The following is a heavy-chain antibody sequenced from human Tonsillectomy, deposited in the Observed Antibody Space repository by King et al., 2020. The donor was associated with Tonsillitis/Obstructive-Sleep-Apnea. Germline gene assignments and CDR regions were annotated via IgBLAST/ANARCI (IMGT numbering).Heavy chain of an antibody. CDR2: IYNSDGRT. J-gene: IGHJ4*02. CDR1: GFTFSNYS. D-gene: IGHD3-22*01. V-gene: IGHV3-23*04. CDR3: ATVRRIYSDSSDAYFDY. Sequence: VQLVESGGDLVQPGGSLRLSCAASGFTFSNYSTSLVRQAPGKGLECGSTIYNSDGRTYYADSVKGRFTISRDNSKNTLYLQMNSLRAQDTAVYYCATVRRIYSDSSDAYFDYWGQGTLVTVSS.